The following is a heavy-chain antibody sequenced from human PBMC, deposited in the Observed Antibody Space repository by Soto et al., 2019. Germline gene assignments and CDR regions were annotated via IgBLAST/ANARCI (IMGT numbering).Heavy chain of an antibody. V-gene: IGHV1-69*13. D-gene: IGHD3-3*01. J-gene: IGHJ4*02. CDR3: ARRITIFGHYFAFDY. Sequence: GASVKVSCKASGGTFSSYAISWVRQAPGQGLEWMGEIIPIFGTANYAQKFQGRVTITADESTSTAYMELSSLRSEDTAVYYCARRITIFGHYFAFDYWGQGTLVTVSS. CDR1: GGTFSSYA. CDR2: IIPIFGTA.